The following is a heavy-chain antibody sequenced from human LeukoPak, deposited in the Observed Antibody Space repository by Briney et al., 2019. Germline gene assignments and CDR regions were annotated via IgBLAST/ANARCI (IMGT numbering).Heavy chain of an antibody. J-gene: IGHJ4*02. Sequence: GGSLRLSCAASGFTVTTNYMSWVRQAPGKGLEWVSVIYSGDVTYYADSVKGRFTVSRDSSKNTLYLQMNSLRAEDTAVYYCARGEQWLPSFDYWGQGTLVTVSS. V-gene: IGHV3-53*01. CDR1: GFTVTTNY. CDR2: IYSGDVT. CDR3: ARGEQWLPSFDY. D-gene: IGHD6-19*01.